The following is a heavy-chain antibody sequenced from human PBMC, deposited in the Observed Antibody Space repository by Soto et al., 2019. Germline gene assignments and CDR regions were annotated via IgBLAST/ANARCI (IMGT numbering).Heavy chain of an antibody. CDR3: ARQDSSGWFGY. CDR2: IYYSGST. Sequence: SETLSLTCTFAGCSISSYYWSWIRQPPGKGLEWIGYIYYSGSTNYNPSLKSRVTISVDTSKNQFSLKLSSVTAADTAVYYCARQDSSGWFGYWGQGTLVTVS. J-gene: IGHJ4*02. D-gene: IGHD6-19*01. V-gene: IGHV4-59*08. CDR1: GCSISSYY.